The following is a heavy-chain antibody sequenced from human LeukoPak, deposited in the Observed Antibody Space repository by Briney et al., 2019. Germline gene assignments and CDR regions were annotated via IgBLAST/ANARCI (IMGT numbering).Heavy chain of an antibody. CDR3: VCGGRNDY. D-gene: IGHD2-15*01. CDR1: GFTFSSYC. V-gene: IGHV3-21*01. J-gene: IGHJ4*02. CDR2: ISSSSSYI. Sequence: PGGSLRLSCAASGFTFSSYCMNWVRQAPGKGLEWVSSISSSSSYIYYADSVKGRFTISRDNAKDSLYLQMNSLRAEDTAVYYCVCGGRNDYWGQGTLVTVSS.